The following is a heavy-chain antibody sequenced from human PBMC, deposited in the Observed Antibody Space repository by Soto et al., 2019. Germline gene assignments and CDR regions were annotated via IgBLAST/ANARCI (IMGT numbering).Heavy chain of an antibody. CDR2: ISWNSGSI. V-gene: IGHV3-9*01. J-gene: IGHJ4*02. CDR3: AKDKASSSWYYFDY. Sequence: GGSLRLSCAASGFTFDDYVMHWVRQVPGKGLEWVSGISWNSGSIGYADSVKGRFTISRDNAKNSLYLQMNSLRTEDTALYYCAKDKASSSWYYFDYWGQGTPVTVSS. D-gene: IGHD6-13*01. CDR1: GFTFDDYV.